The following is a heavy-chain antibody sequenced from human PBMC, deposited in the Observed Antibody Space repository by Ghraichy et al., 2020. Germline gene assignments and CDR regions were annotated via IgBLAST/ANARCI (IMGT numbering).Heavy chain of an antibody. CDR2: INHSGST. Sequence: SQTLSLTCAVYGGSFSGYYWTWIRQPPGKGLEWIGEINHSGSTNYNPSLKSRVTISVDTSKNQFSLKLSSGTAADTAVYYCARGGITIFGVVPGNNWFDPWGQGTLVTVSS. J-gene: IGHJ5*02. CDR1: GGSFSGYY. V-gene: IGHV4-34*01. D-gene: IGHD3-3*01. CDR3: ARGGITIFGVVPGNNWFDP.